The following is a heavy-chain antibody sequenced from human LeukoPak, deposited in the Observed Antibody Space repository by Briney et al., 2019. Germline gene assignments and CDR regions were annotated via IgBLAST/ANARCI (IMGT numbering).Heavy chain of an antibody. CDR3: ARSTSVVVPAAIRSYYFDY. D-gene: IGHD2-2*02. CDR1: GGSISSGGYY. Sequence: SETLSLTCTVSGGSISSGGYYWRWIRQPPGKGLEWIGYIYHSGSTYYNPSLKSRVTISVDRSKNQFSLKLSSVTAADTAVYYCARSTSVVVPAAIRSYYFDYWGQGTLVTVSS. CDR2: IYHSGST. J-gene: IGHJ4*02. V-gene: IGHV4-30-2*01.